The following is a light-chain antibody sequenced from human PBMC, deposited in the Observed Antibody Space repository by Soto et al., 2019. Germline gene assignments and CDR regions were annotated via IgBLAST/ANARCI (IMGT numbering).Light chain of an antibody. Sequence: QSALTQPRSVSGSLGQSVTIFCTGTSSDVGGYKFVSWYQHHPGKVPKVMIYDVSERPSGVPNRFSGSKSGNTASLTISGLQAEDEADYYCCSYAGSYTLIFGGGTQLTVL. J-gene: IGLJ2*01. CDR3: CSYAGSYTLI. CDR2: DVS. CDR1: SSDVGGYKF. V-gene: IGLV2-11*01.